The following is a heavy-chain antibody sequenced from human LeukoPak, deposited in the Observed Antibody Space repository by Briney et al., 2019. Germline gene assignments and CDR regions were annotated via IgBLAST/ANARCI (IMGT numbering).Heavy chain of an antibody. Sequence: SETLSLTCTVSGGSVSSGSYYWSWVRQPPGKGLEWIGYIFYSGSTNYNPSLKSRVTISIDTSKNQFSLKLNSVTAADTAVYYCARDRYALTFDYWGQGILVTVSS. CDR3: ARDRYALTFDY. D-gene: IGHD3-16*02. CDR1: GGSVSSGSYY. CDR2: IFYSGST. V-gene: IGHV4-61*01. J-gene: IGHJ4*02.